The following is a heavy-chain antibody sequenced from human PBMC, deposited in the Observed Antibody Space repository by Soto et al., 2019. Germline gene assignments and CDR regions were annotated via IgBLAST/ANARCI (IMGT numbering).Heavy chain of an antibody. CDR1: GYTFTGYY. D-gene: IGHD5-18*01. Sequence: GASVKVSCKASGYTFTGYYMHWVRQAPGQGLEWMGWINPNSGGTNYAQKFQGRVTMTRDTSISTAYMELSRLRSDDTAVYYCARDLGYSYGYYYYGMDVWGQGTTVTVSS. CDR3: ARDLGYSYGYYYYGMDV. CDR2: INPNSGGT. V-gene: IGHV1-2*02. J-gene: IGHJ6*02.